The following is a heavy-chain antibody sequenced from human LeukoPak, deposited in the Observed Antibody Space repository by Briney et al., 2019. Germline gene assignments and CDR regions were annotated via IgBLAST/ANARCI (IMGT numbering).Heavy chain of an antibody. CDR2: IKSKTDGGTT. J-gene: IGHJ4*02. D-gene: IGHD2-2*01. Sequence: GGSLRLSCAASGFTFSNAWMSWVRQAPGKGLEWVGRIKSKTDGGTTDYAAPVKGRFTISRDDSKNTLYLRMNSLKTEDTAVYYCTTRVGRYCSSASCYAYWGQGTLVTVSS. CDR1: GFTFSNAW. CDR3: TTRVGRYCSSASCYAY. V-gene: IGHV3-15*01.